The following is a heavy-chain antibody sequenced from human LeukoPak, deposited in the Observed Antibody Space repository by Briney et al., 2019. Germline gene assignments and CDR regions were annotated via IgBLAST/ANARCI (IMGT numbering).Heavy chain of an antibody. J-gene: IGHJ4*02. CDR1: GGSFSGYY. CDR3: ASCSGGSCYGF. Sequence: SETLSLTRAVYGGSFSGYYWSWIRQPPGKGLEWIGEINHSGSTNYNPSLKSRVTISVDTSKNQFSLKLSSVTAADTAVYYCASCSGGSCYGFWGQGTLVTVSS. V-gene: IGHV4-34*01. CDR2: INHSGST. D-gene: IGHD2-15*01.